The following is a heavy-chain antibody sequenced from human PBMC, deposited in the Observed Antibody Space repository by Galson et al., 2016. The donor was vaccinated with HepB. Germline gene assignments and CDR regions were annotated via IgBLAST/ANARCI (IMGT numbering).Heavy chain of an antibody. CDR2: ISHDGINK. D-gene: IGHD3-16*01. CDR3: AKDSTFSKGYVSDY. J-gene: IGHJ4*02. V-gene: IGHV3-30*18. Sequence: SLRLSCAASGFTFSNFGIHWVRQTPGKGPEWVAVISHDGINKFYADSVKGRFTISRDNSKNALYLQMNSLRGEDTAVYYCAKDSTFSKGYVSDYWGQGTLVTVSS. CDR1: GFTFSNFG.